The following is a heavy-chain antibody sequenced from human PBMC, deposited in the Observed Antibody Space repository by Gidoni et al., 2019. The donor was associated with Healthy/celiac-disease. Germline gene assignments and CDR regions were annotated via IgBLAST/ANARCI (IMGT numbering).Heavy chain of an antibody. CDR1: GFPFSSYG. J-gene: IGHJ3*02. V-gene: IGHV3-33*01. CDR3: ARDGGEGGTVVTPADAFDI. D-gene: IGHD2-21*02. CDR2: IWYDGSNK. Sequence: QVQLVESGGGVVQPGRSLRLSCAASGFPFSSYGMHGVRQAPGKGLEWVAVIWYDGSNKYYADSVKGRFTISRDNSKNTLYLQMNSRRAEDTAVYYCARDGGEGGTVVTPADAFDIWGQGTMVTVSS.